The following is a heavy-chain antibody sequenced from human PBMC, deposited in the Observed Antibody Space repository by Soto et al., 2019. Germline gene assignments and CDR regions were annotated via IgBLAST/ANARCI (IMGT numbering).Heavy chain of an antibody. CDR1: GYTFTNNG. Sequence: QVQLVQSGVEVKKPGASVKVSCKASGYTFTNNGISWVRQAPGQGLEWMGWISGYNGNTNYAEKFQGRVTMTADTFSSTAYMELRSLTSDDTAVYYCARSRGFYYDAYDPWGQGTLVTVSS. J-gene: IGHJ5*02. CDR3: ARSRGFYYDAYDP. CDR2: ISGYNGNT. D-gene: IGHD3-22*01. V-gene: IGHV1-18*01.